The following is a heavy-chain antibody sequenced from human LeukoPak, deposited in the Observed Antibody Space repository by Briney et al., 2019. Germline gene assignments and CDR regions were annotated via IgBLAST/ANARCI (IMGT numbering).Heavy chain of an antibody. CDR3: ARKPPRNPRNGYYYYMDV. Sequence: SETLSLTXTVSGGSISSYYWSWIRQPAGKGLEWLGRIYTSGSTNYNPSLKSRVTMSVDTSKNQFSLKLSSVTAADTAVYYCARKPPRNPRNGYYYYMDVWGKGTTVTVSS. CDR1: GGSISSYY. V-gene: IGHV4-4*07. CDR2: IYTSGST. D-gene: IGHD2-8*01. J-gene: IGHJ6*03.